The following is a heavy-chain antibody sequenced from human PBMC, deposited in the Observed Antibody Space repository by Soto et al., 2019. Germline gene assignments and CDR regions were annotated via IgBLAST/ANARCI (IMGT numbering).Heavy chain of an antibody. CDR1: GYSFTSYW. CDR3: ARGAYYYYYGMDV. D-gene: IGHD3-16*01. Sequence: GESLKISCKGSGYSFTSYWIGWVRQMPGKGLEWMGIIYPGDSDPRYSPSFQGQVTISADKSISTAYLQWSSLKASDTAMYYCARGAYYYYYGMDVWGQGTTVTVSS. J-gene: IGHJ6*02. V-gene: IGHV5-51*01. CDR2: IYPGDSDP.